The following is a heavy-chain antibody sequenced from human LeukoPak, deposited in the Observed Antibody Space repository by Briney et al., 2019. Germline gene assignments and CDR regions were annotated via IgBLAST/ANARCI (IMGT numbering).Heavy chain of an antibody. CDR1: GYTFTSYG. J-gene: IGHJ4*02. D-gene: IGHD6-19*01. V-gene: IGHV1-18*04. CDR3: ARGPGIAVAGVFDY. Sequence: GASVKVSCKASGYTFTSYGINWVRQAPGQGLEWMGWISGYNGHTNYVQEMQGRVTMTTDTSTNTAYMELRSLRSDDTAVYYCARGPGIAVAGVFDYWGQGSLVTVSS. CDR2: ISGYNGHT.